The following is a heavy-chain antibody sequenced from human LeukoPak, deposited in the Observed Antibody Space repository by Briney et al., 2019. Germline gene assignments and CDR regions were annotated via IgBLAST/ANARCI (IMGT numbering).Heavy chain of an antibody. CDR2: IYYSGST. CDR1: GDSISSYY. D-gene: IGHD3-22*01. J-gene: IGHJ4*02. V-gene: IGHV4-59*01. Sequence: SETLSLTCTVSGDSISSYYWSWIRQPPGKGLEWIGYIYYSGSTNYNPSLKSRVTKSVDTSKNQFSLKLSSVTAADTAVYYCARDSSGYLDYWGQGTLVTVSS. CDR3: ARDSSGYLDY.